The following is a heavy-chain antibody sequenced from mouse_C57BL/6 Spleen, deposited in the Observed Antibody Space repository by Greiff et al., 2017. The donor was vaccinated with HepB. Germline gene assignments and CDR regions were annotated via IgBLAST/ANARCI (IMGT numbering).Heavy chain of an antibody. D-gene: IGHD1-1*01. J-gene: IGHJ1*03. CDR1: GFTFSSYG. V-gene: IGHV5-6*01. Sequence: EVKVVESGGDLVKPGGSLKLSCAASGFTFSSYGMSWVRQTPDKRLEWVATISSGGSYTYYPDSVKGRFTISRDNAKNTLYLQMSSLKSEDTAMYYCARVYYGSSYPNWYFDVWGTGTTVTVSS. CDR3: ARVYYGSSYPNWYFDV. CDR2: ISSGGSYT.